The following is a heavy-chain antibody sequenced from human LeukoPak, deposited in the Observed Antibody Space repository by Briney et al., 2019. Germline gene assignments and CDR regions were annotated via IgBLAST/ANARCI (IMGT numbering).Heavy chain of an antibody. V-gene: IGHV4-59*08. D-gene: IGHD3-9*01. CDR3: ATLTLTGTGDGWFDP. J-gene: IGHJ5*02. CDR2: ISYSGST. Sequence: SETLSLTCTVSGGSISSYYWSWIRQPPGKGLEWIGHISYSGSTNYNPSLKSRATISVDTSRNQFSLKLSSVTAADTALYYCATLTLTGTGDGWFDPWGQGTLVTVSS. CDR1: GGSISSYY.